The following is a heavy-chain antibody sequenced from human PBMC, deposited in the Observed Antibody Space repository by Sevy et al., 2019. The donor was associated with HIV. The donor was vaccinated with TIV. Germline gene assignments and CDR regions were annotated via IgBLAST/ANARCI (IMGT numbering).Heavy chain of an antibody. V-gene: IGHV4-59*01. CDR2: IYYSGST. Sequence: SETLSLTCTVSGGSISSYYWSWIRQPPGKGLEWIGYIYYSGSTNYNPSLKSRVTISVDTSKNQFSLKLSSVTAADTAVYYCARDGALGFYGMDVWGQGTTVTVSS. CDR1: GGSISSYY. J-gene: IGHJ6*02. D-gene: IGHD2-15*01. CDR3: ARDGALGFYGMDV.